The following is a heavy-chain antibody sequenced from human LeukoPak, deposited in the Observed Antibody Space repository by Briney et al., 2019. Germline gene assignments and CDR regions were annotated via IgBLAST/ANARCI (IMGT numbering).Heavy chain of an antibody. CDR1: GFPVSSNY. V-gene: IGHV3-53*01. Sequence: GGSLRLSCAASGFPVSSNYMTWVRQAPGKGLEWVAVIYTGGNTDHADSVQGRFTLSRDNSKNTLYLHMNSLRVEDTAVYYCARGRPPYYFDYWGQGTLVTVSS. J-gene: IGHJ4*02. CDR3: ARGRPPYYFDY. CDR2: IYTGGNT.